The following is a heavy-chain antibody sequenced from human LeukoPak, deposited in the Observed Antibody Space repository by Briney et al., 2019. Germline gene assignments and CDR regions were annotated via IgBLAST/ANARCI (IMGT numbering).Heavy chain of an antibody. CDR3: ARVGIPSSPRSPYYYYYMDV. J-gene: IGHJ6*03. CDR1: GGTFSSYA. V-gene: IGHV1-69*05. Sequence: SVKVSCKASGGTFSSYAVSWVRQAPGQGLEWMGGIIPIFGTANYAQKFQGRVTITTDESTSTAYMELSSLRSEDTAVYYCARVGIPSSPRSPYYYYYMDVWGKGTTVTVSS. D-gene: IGHD6-13*01. CDR2: IIPIFGTA.